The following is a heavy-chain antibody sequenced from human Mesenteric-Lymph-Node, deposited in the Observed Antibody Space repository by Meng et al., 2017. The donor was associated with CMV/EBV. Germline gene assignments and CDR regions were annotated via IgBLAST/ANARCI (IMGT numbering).Heavy chain of an antibody. Sequence: SETLSLTCAVSGDSISRNLWWSWVRQPPGKGLEWIGEISYYGSTKYNPSLQSRVTISSDTTNNRFSLRLNSVTAADPGVYFCARSPGFWSLAYWGRRTLVTVSS. CDR2: ISYYGST. CDR3: ARSPGFWSLAY. J-gene: IGHJ4*02. CDR1: GDSISRNLW. D-gene: IGHD2-8*02. V-gene: IGHV4-4*02.